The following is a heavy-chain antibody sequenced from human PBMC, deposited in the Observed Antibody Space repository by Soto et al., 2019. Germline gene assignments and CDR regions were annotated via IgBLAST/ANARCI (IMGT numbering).Heavy chain of an antibody. V-gene: IGHV1-58*01. D-gene: IGHD3-3*02. J-gene: IGHJ4*02. CDR2: IVVGSGNT. Sequence: ASVKVSCKASGFTFPNSAVQWVRQARGQRLEWIGWIVVGSGNTNSAQKFQERVTFTRDMSTSTVYMELSSLKSEDTAVYYCAADDMATFIWGQGSLVTVSS. CDR1: GFTFPNSA. CDR3: AADDMATFI.